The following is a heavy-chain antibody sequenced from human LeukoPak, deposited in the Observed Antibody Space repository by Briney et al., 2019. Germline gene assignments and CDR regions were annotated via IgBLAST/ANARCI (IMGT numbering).Heavy chain of an antibody. CDR1: GFTFSKNW. J-gene: IGHJ2*01. Sequence: GGSLRLSCAASGFTFSKNWMSWVRQAPGKGLEWLAYISSSPINSFIYYADSVKGRFTISRDKARSSLYLQLSSLRDDDTAVYYCVRDRRYFDLWGRGTLVTVSS. V-gene: IGHV3-48*02. CDR3: VRDRRYFDL. CDR2: ISSSPINSFI.